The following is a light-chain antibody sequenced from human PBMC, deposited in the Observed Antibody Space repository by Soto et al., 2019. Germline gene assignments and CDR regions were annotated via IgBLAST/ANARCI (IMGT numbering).Light chain of an antibody. V-gene: IGKV1-5*03. Sequence: DIQMTQSPSTLSASVGDRVTITCRASQSISSWLAWYQQKPGKAPNLLIYRASTLESGVPSRFSGSGSGTEFTLTISSLQPDDFATYYCQQYNSYSAGTFGQGTKVDIK. CDR2: RAS. CDR3: QQYNSYSAGT. J-gene: IGKJ1*01. CDR1: QSISSW.